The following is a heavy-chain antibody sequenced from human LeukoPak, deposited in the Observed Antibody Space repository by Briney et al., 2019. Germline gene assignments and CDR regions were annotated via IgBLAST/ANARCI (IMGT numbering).Heavy chain of an antibody. CDR1: GFTLSNAW. D-gene: IGHD3-10*01. Sequence: PGGSLRLSCAASGFTLSNAWMSWVRQAPGKGLEWVGRIKSKTDGGTTDYAAPVKGRFTISRDDSKNTLYLQMNSLKTEDTAVYYCTTGGWFGELHVDYWGQGTLVTVSS. CDR3: TTGGWFGELHVDY. J-gene: IGHJ4*02. V-gene: IGHV3-15*01. CDR2: IKSKTDGGTT.